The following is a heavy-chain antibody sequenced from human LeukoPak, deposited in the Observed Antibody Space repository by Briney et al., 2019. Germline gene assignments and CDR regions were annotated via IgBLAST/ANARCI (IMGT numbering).Heavy chain of an antibody. D-gene: IGHD6-19*01. CDR3: ARDGGIAVAYDY. Sequence: GASVKVSCKASGYSFTSHYMHWMRQAPGQGLEWMGGIIPIFGTANYAQKFQGRVTITADKSTSTAYMELSSLRSEDTAVYYCARDGGIAVAYDYWGQGTLVTVSS. CDR1: GYSFTSHY. CDR2: IIPIFGTA. J-gene: IGHJ4*02. V-gene: IGHV1-69*06.